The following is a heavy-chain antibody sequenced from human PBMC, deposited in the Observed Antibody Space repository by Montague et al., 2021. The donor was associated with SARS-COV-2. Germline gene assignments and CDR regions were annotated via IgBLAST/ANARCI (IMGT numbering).Heavy chain of an antibody. CDR2: IYYSGSS. J-gene: IGHJ3*02. CDR3: ARGMYGLTETTDAFDI. V-gene: IGHV4-31*03. D-gene: IGHD1-14*01. CDR1: GGSISSANYY. Sequence: TLSLTCSVSGGSISSANYYWSWIRQHPGKGLEFIGYIYYSGSSFYNPSLKSRLTISVDTSKNRFSLRLSSVTAADTAIYFCARGMYGLTETTDAFDIWGQGTMVSVSS.